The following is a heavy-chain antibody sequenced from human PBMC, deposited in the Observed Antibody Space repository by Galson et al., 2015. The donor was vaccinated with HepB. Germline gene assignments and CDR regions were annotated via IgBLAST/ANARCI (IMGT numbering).Heavy chain of an antibody. D-gene: IGHD3-9*01. CDR1: GFTFDDYA. CDR3: AKDMVLGWSYDILTGAHAKDV. J-gene: IGHJ6*04. CDR2: ISWNSGSI. V-gene: IGHV3-9*01. Sequence: SLRLSCAASGFTFDDYAMHWVRQAPGKGLEWVSGISWNSGSIGYADSVKGRFTISRDNAKNSLYLQMNSLRAEDTALYYCAKDMVLGWSYDILTGAHAKDVWGKGTTVTVSS.